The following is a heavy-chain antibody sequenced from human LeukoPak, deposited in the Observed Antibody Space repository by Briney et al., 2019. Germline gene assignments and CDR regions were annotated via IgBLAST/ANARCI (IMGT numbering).Heavy chain of an antibody. D-gene: IGHD6-19*01. CDR1: GGSISSSRYY. V-gene: IGHV4-39*01. Sequence: SETLSLTCTVSGGSISSSRYYWGWIRQPPGKGLEWIGSFYYSGSTYYNPSLKSRVTISVDTSGTQFSLKLSSVTAADTALYYCARHPNSRLVNIDCWGQGTLVTVSS. CDR3: ARHPNSRLVNIDC. CDR2: FYYSGST. J-gene: IGHJ4*02.